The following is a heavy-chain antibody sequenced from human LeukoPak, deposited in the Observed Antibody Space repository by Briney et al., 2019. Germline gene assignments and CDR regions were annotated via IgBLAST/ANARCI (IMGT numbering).Heavy chain of an antibody. CDR1: GYTLTSYA. CDR2: INTNTGNP. D-gene: IGHD3-3*01. J-gene: IGHJ4*02. V-gene: IGHV7-4-1*02. Sequence: ASVKVSCKASGYTLTSYAMNWVRQAPGQGLEWMGWINTNTGNPTHAQGFTGRFVFSLDTSVSTAYLQISSLKAEDTAVYYCARGLRFLEWLLFHWGQGTLVTVSS. CDR3: ARGLRFLEWLLFH.